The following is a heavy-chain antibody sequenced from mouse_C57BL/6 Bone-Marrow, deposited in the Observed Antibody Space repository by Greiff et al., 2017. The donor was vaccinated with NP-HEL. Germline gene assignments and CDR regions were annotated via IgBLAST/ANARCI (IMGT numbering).Heavy chain of an antibody. D-gene: IGHD1-1*01. Sequence: QVTLKVSGAELVRPGTSVKMSCKASGYTFTNYWIGWAKQRPGHGLEWIGDIYPGGGYTNYNEKFKGKATLTADKSSSTAYMQFSSLTSEDSAIYYCGRRLYYPFDYWGQGTTLTVSS. V-gene: IGHV1-63*01. CDR2: IYPGGGYT. CDR1: GYTFTNYW. J-gene: IGHJ2*01. CDR3: GRRLYYPFDY.